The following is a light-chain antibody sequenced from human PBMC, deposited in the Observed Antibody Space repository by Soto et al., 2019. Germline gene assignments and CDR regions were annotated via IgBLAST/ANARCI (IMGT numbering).Light chain of an antibody. CDR3: SSYTSISTSYV. V-gene: IGLV2-14*01. CDR2: DVS. Sequence: QSVLTQPASVSGSPGQSITISCTGTSSDVGGYNYVSWYQQHPGKAPKLMIYDVSNRPSGVSNRFSGSKSGNTASLTISGLQAEDEADYYCSSYTSISTSYVFGPGTNVTVL. J-gene: IGLJ1*01. CDR1: SSDVGGYNY.